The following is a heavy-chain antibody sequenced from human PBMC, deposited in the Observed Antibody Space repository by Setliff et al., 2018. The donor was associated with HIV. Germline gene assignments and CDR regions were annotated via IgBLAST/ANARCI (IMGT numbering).Heavy chain of an antibody. CDR3: VTGYNSVWYSVF. D-gene: IGHD6-13*01. V-gene: IGHV4-38-2*01. J-gene: IGHJ4*02. CDR2: IYQSGNA. CDR1: GHSISSGYF. Sequence: SETLSLTCAVSGHSISSGYFCGWIRQTPGKGLEWIGNIYQSGNAYYNPSLKSRVTISVDTSRNRLSLKLSSVTAADTAVYYCVTGYNSVWYSVFWGQGILVTVSS.